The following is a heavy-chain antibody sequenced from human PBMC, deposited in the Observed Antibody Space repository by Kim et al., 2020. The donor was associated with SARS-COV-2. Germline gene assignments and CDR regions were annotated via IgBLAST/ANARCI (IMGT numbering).Heavy chain of an antibody. CDR1: GYRITNYG. CDR2: ISLYNGNT. V-gene: IGHV1-18*01. D-gene: IGHD6-13*01. J-gene: IGHJ6*02. CDR3: ARIDGHADMSSLVEGDNFYCTMDV. Sequence: ASVKVSCKASGYRITNYGVTWVRQAPGQGLEWMGWISLYNGNTKYAQKIQVRVTLTTDTSTSTASMELSSLRSDDTAVYYCARIDGHADMSSLVEGDNFYCTMDVWGQGTMVTVSS.